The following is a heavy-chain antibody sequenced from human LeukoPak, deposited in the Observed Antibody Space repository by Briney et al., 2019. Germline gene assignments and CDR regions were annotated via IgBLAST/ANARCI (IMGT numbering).Heavy chain of an antibody. J-gene: IGHJ4*02. CDR2: INHSGST. V-gene: IGHV4-34*01. CDR3: ARYSRYCSGGSCSPFDY. Sequence: SETLSLTCAVYGGSFSGYYWSWIRQPPGKGLEWIGEINHSGSTNYNPSLKSRVTISVDTSKNQFSLKLSSVTAADTAVYYCARYSRYCSGGSCSPFDYRGQGTLVTVSS. D-gene: IGHD2-15*01. CDR1: GGSFSGYY.